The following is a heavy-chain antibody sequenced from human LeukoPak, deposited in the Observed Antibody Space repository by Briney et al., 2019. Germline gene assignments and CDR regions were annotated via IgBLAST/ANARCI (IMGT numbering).Heavy chain of an antibody. CDR3: ARARNNYGGSCFSAPDY. CDR2: IWYDGSNK. Sequence: GRSLRLSCAASGFSFSNYGMHWVRQAPGKGLDWVAVIWYDGSNKDYADSVRGRFTLSRDNYNHTLNLQMNDLRDEDTAVYVFARARNNYGGSCFSAPDYWGQGTLVTVSS. V-gene: IGHV3-33*08. J-gene: IGHJ4*02. CDR1: GFSFSNYG. D-gene: IGHD1-26*01.